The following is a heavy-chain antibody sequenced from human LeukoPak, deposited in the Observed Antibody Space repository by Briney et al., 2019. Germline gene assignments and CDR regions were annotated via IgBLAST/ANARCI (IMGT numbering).Heavy chain of an antibody. V-gene: IGHV4-39*07. CDR2: IYYSGST. CDR1: GGSISSSSYY. CDR3: AREYSSSWYAWFDP. J-gene: IGHJ5*02. Sequence: SETLSLTCTVSGGSISSSSYYWGWIRQPPGKGLEWIGSIYYSGSTYYNPSLKSRVTISVDTSKNQFSLKLSSVTAADTAVYYCAREYSSSWYAWFDPWGQGTLVTVSS. D-gene: IGHD6-13*01.